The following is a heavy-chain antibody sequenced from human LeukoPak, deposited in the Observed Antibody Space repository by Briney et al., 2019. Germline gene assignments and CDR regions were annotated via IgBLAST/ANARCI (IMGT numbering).Heavy chain of an antibody. V-gene: IGHV1-69*10. CDR1: GGIFNIYV. Sequence: ASVTVSFTASGGIFNIYVISWVRQAPGQGLELMGGLIPTLGTANYSQTFQGRVTITADKPSNTAYMELSSLRFEDTAVYYCARDVGGPANYWGQGTLVTVSS. CDR2: LIPTLGTA. J-gene: IGHJ4*02. D-gene: IGHD2-15*01. CDR3: ARDVGGPANY.